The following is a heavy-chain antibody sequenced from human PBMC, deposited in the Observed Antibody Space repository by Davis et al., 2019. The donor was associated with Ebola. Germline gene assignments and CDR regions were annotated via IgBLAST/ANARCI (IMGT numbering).Heavy chain of an antibody. CDR3: ARSLSPNNVLVVAPTRSWFDP. Sequence: SETLSLTCTVSGGSISSTNYFWGWIRQPPVKGLEWIGSISYSGSFFYNPSVESRVTISIDTSKNRFSLNLNSVTAADTAVYYCARSLSPNNVLVVAPTRSWFDPWGQGTLVTVSS. CDR1: GGSISSTNYF. J-gene: IGHJ5*02. V-gene: IGHV4-39*01. CDR2: ISYSGSF. D-gene: IGHD2-15*01.